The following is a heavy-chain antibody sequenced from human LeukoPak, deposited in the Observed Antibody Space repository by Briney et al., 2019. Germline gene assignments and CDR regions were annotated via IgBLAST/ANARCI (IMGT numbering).Heavy chain of an antibody. V-gene: IGHV1-24*01. CDR3: ASSDYFSY. CDR1: GYTLADLS. J-gene: IGHJ4*02. Sequence: ASVKVSCKVSGYTLADLSMYWARQAPGKGLEWMGGFDPDGDTIYAQKFQGRFTMTEDTSTDTAYMELSSLRSDDTAIYYCASSDYFSYWGQGTLVTVSS. CDR2: FDPDGDT.